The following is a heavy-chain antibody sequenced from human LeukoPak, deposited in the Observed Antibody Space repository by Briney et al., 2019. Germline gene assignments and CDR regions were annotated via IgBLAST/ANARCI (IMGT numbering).Heavy chain of an antibody. CDR2: IKHSGST. CDR1: GGSFSGYY. V-gene: IGHV4-34*01. CDR3: ARSPPYDFWSGYYIGYYFDY. Sequence: SETLSLTCAVYGGSFSGYYWSWIRQPPGKGLEWIGEIKHSGSTNYNPSLKSRVTISVDTSKNQFSLKLSSVTAADTAVYYCARSPPYDFWSGYYIGYYFDYWGQGTLVTVSS. J-gene: IGHJ4*02. D-gene: IGHD3-3*01.